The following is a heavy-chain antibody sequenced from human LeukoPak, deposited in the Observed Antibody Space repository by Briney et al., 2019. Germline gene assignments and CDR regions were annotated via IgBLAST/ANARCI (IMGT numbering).Heavy chain of an antibody. CDR3: ARSTLPYSSGWYPAY. V-gene: IGHV1-18*01. Sequence: ASVKVSCKASGYTFTSYGISWVRQAPGQGLEWMGWISAYNGNTNYAQKLQGRVTMTTDTSTSTAYMELRSLRSDDTAVYYRARSTLPYSSGWYPAYWGQGTLVTVSS. CDR2: ISAYNGNT. D-gene: IGHD6-19*01. J-gene: IGHJ4*02. CDR1: GYTFTSYG.